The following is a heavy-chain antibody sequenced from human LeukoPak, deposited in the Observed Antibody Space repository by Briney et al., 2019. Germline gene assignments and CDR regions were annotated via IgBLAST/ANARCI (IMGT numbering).Heavy chain of an antibody. CDR2: ISGSGGST. D-gene: IGHD3-22*01. Sequence: PGGSLRLSCAASEFSVGSNYMTWVRQAPGKGLEWVSSISGSGGSTYYADSVKGRFTISRDNSKNTLYLQMNSLRAEDTAVYYCAKALYYYDSSGLYYFDYWGQGTLVTVSS. V-gene: IGHV3-23*01. CDR3: AKALYYYDSSGLYYFDY. J-gene: IGHJ4*02. CDR1: EFSVGSNY.